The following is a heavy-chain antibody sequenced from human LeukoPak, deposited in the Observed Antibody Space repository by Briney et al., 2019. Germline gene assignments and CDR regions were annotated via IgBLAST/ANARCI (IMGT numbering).Heavy chain of an antibody. CDR3: ARGRSTADYYDSSGYGEGYFNY. Sequence: SETLSLTCAVSGESFSGYYWSWIRQPPGKGLEWIGEINHSGSTNYNPSLKSRVTISVDTSKNQFSLKLSSVTAADTAVYYCARGRSTADYYDSSGYGEGYFNYWGQGTLVTVSS. CDR1: GESFSGYY. V-gene: IGHV4-34*01. D-gene: IGHD3-22*01. CDR2: INHSGST. J-gene: IGHJ4*02.